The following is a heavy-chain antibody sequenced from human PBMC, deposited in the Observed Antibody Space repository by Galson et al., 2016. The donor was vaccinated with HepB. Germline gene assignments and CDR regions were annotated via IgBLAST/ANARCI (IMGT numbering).Heavy chain of an antibody. CDR2: FDYDDAET. Sequence: SVKVSCKVSGYSLSELSMHWVRQTPAKGLEWMGGFDYDDAETKSAETFRGRLTMTEDTSTDTASMELTSLTFEDTAVYYCAVDRNVTRGWLDAWGQGTLITVSS. V-gene: IGHV1-24*01. CDR1: GYSLSELS. J-gene: IGHJ5*02. CDR3: AVDRNVTRGWLDA.